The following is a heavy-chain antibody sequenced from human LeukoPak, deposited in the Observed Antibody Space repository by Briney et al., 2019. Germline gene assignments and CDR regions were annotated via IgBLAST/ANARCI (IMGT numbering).Heavy chain of an antibody. V-gene: IGHV4-59*01. J-gene: IGHJ4*02. CDR2: IYYSGST. CDR3: ARHSGSTDY. Sequence: SETLSLTCTVSGGSISSYYWSWIRQPPGKGLEWIGYIYYSGSTNYNPSLKSRVTISVDTSKNQFSLKLSSVTAADTAMYYCARHSGSTDYWGQGTLVTVSS. D-gene: IGHD3-10*01. CDR1: GGSISSYY.